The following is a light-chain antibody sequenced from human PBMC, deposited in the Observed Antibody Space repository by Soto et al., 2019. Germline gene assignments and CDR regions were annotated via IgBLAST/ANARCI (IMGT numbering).Light chain of an antibody. CDR3: SSQISRSTRGV. CDR1: SSDVGAYNY. Sequence: QSALTQPASVSGSPGQSITISCTGTSSDVGAYNYVSWYQQHPGKAPKLMIYDVNNRPSGVSYRFSGSKSGYTASLTISGLQAEDDADDDGSSQISRSTRGVFGGGTKLTVL. J-gene: IGLJ2*01. V-gene: IGLV2-14*01. CDR2: DVN.